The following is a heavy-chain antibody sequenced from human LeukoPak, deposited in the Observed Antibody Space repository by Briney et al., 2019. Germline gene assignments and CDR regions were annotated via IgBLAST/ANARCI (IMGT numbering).Heavy chain of an antibody. CDR3: ARGHDGDPTPGAFDI. D-gene: IGHD4-17*01. V-gene: IGHV1-2*06. Sequence: ASVKVSCKASGYTFTGYYMHWVRQAPGQGLEWMGRINPNNGGTNYAQKFQGRVTMTRDTSISTAYMEVSSLRSDDTAVYYCARGHDGDPTPGAFDIWGQGTMVTVSS. CDR1: GYTFTGYY. CDR2: INPNNGGT. J-gene: IGHJ3*02.